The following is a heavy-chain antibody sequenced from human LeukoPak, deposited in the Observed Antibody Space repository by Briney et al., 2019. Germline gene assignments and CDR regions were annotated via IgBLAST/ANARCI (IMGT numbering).Heavy chain of an antibody. V-gene: IGHV3-21*01. CDR1: GFTFSSYS. CDR2: ITSSSSYI. CDR3: AKDSTESSAPAY. Sequence: GGSLRLSCAASGFTFSSYSMNWVRQAPGKGLEWVSSITSSSSYIYYADSVKGRFTISRDNSKNTLYLQMNSLRAEDTAVYYCAKDSTESSAPAYWGPGTLVTVSS. D-gene: IGHD2/OR15-2a*01. J-gene: IGHJ4*02.